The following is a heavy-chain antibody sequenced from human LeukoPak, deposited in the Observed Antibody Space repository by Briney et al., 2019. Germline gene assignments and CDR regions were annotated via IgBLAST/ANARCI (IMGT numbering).Heavy chain of an antibody. Sequence: GGSLRLSCAASGFTFDDYAMHWVRQAPGKGLEWVSGISWNSGSIGYADSVKGRFTISRDNAKNSLYLQMNGLRAEDTALYYCAKDRDPRTYYDFWSGYYTGGHGMDVWGQGTTVTVSS. J-gene: IGHJ6*02. D-gene: IGHD3-3*01. CDR3: AKDRDPRTYYDFWSGYYTGGHGMDV. CDR1: GFTFDDYA. CDR2: ISWNSGSI. V-gene: IGHV3-9*01.